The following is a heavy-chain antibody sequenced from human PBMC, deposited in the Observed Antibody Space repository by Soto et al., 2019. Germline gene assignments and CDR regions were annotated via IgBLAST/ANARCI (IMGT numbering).Heavy chain of an antibody. V-gene: IGHV3-66*01. J-gene: IGHJ4*02. D-gene: IGHD3-16*01. Sequence: EVQLVESGGGLVQPGGSLRLSCAASGFTVSSNYMSWVRQAPGKGLEWVSVIYSGGSTYYADSVKGRFTISRDNSKNTLYLQVNSLRAEDTAVYYCASEGRSGQEWGKIDCWGQGPLVTVSS. CDR3: ASEGRSGQEWGKIDC. CDR2: IYSGGST. CDR1: GFTVSSNY.